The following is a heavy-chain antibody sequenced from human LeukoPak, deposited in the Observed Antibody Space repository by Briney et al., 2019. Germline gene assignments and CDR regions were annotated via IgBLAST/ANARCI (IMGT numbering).Heavy chain of an antibody. CDR2: FDPEDGET. V-gene: IGHV1-24*01. CDR1: GYTLTELS. J-gene: IGHJ4*02. CDR3: ATVNPDFLYSSGRYFFDY. Sequence: ASVKVSCKVSGYTLTELSMHWVRQAPGKGLEWMGGFDPEDGETIYAQKFQGRVTMTEDTSTDTAYMELSSLRSEDTAVYYCATVNPDFLYSSGRYFFDYWGQGTLVTVSS. D-gene: IGHD6-19*01.